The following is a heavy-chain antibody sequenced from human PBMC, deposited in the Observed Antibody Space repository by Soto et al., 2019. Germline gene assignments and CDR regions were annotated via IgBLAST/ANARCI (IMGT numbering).Heavy chain of an antibody. J-gene: IGHJ6*02. V-gene: IGHV1-69*01. CDR1: GGTFGIYA. Sequence: QVQLVQSGAEVKKPGPSVKVSCKASGGTFGIYAISWVRQAPGQGLEWMGGIIPITATANYAQKFQGRVTITADESTSTASMQLSSLRSEDTAVYYCARSQGSSTSLEIYYYYYYGMDVWGQGTTVTVSS. CDR3: ARSQGSSTSLEIYYYYYYGMDV. CDR2: IIPITATA. D-gene: IGHD2-2*01.